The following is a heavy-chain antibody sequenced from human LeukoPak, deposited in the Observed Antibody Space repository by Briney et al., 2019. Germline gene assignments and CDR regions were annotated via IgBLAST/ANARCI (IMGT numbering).Heavy chain of an antibody. CDR1: GFTFSSYA. V-gene: IGHV3-23*01. D-gene: IGHD3-10*01. Sequence: GGSLRLSCAASGFTFSSYAMSWVRQAPGKGLEWVPAISGSGGSTYYADSVKGRFTISRDNSKNTLYLQMNSLRAEDTAVYYCAKVGFGELFHRYRYYFDYWGQGTLVTVSS. J-gene: IGHJ4*02. CDR2: ISGSGGST. CDR3: AKVGFGELFHRYRYYFDY.